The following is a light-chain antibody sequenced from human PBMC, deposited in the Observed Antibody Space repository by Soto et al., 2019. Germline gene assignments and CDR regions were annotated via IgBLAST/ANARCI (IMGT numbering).Light chain of an antibody. J-gene: IGKJ1*01. Sequence: LAESPGTLSLSPGQSTTLSCRAIQSVSNNYLAWYQQKPGQAPRLLIFDASIRVPTTPARFSGSVSGTDFTLTISSLQPADFAAYYCQQYNSYSPWTFGQGTKVDI. CDR3: QQYNSYSPWT. V-gene: IGKV3-20*01. CDR1: QSVSNNY. CDR2: DAS.